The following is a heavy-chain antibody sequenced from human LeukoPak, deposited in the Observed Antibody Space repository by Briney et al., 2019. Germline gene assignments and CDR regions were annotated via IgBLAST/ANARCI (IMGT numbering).Heavy chain of an antibody. J-gene: IGHJ5*02. Sequence: EASVKVSCKTSGYTFSTYGLSWVRQAPGQGLEWMGWISGNSGKTHYAQKFQDRVTLTTDTSSTTAFMELRSLISDDTAMYYCARNAGSYFEFAPWGQGTLVTVSS. CDR2: ISGNSGKT. CDR1: GYTFSTYG. V-gene: IGHV1-18*01. CDR3: ARNAGSYFEFAP. D-gene: IGHD1-26*01.